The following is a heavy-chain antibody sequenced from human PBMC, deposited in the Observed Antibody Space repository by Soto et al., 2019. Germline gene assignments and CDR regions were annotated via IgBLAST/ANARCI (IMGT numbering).Heavy chain of an antibody. V-gene: IGHV4-4*07. CDR1: GGSISSFY. CDR3: ARGSSRWDY. CDR2: SYSGGRN. D-gene: IGHD6-13*01. Sequence: SETLSLTCTVSGGSISSFYWSWIRQPAGKGLEWIGRSYSGGRNNYNPSLKSRVTMSVDTSKNQFSLRLGSVTAADTAMYYCARGSSRWDYWGQGTLVTVSS. J-gene: IGHJ4*02.